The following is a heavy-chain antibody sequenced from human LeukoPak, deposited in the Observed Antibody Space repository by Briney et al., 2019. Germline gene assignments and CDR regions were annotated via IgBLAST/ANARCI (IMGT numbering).Heavy chain of an antibody. CDR2: INGDGSWT. V-gene: IGHV3-74*01. J-gene: IGHJ4*02. CDR3: VSFYETY. Sequence: GGSLRLSCAASGNYWMHWVRHAPGKGLVWVSHINGDGSWTSYADSVKGRFTISKDNAKNTVYLQMNSLRAEDTAVYYCVSFYETYWGRGTLVTVSS. D-gene: IGHD2/OR15-2a*01. CDR1: GNYW.